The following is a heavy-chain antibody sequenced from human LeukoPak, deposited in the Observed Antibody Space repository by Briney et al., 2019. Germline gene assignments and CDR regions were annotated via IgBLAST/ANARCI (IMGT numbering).Heavy chain of an antibody. J-gene: IGHJ3*02. V-gene: IGHV3-48*04. CDR1: GFSFSNYA. Sequence: GGSLRLSCAASGFSFSNYAMSWVRQAPARGPEWVSYISSSSSTIYYADSVKGRFTISRDNAKNSLYLQMNSLRAEDTAVYYCASQDYYDSSGYYGDAFDIWGQGTMVTVSS. CDR2: ISSSSSTI. D-gene: IGHD3-22*01. CDR3: ASQDYYDSSGYYGDAFDI.